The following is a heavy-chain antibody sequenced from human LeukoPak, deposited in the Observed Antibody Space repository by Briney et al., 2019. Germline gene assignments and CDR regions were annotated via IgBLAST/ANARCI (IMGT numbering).Heavy chain of an antibody. J-gene: IGHJ4*02. V-gene: IGHV1-46*01. CDR3: AREGLAVAGLFDY. Sequence: ASVKVSCKASGYTFTSYCMHWVRQAPGQGLEGMGIINPSGGSTSNAQKFQGRVTMTRDMATSTVNMELSSLRSEDTAVYYCAREGLAVAGLFDYWGQGTLVTVSS. CDR1: GYTFTSYC. D-gene: IGHD6-19*01. CDR2: INPSGGST.